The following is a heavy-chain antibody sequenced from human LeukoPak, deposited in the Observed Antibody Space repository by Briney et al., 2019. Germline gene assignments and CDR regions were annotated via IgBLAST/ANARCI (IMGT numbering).Heavy chain of an antibody. D-gene: IGHD4-17*01. V-gene: IGHV1-2*02. J-gene: IGHJ4*02. CDR2: INPNSGGT. CDR1: GYTFTGYY. Sequence: ASVKVSCKASGYTFTGYYMHWVRQAPGQGLEWMGWINPNSGGTNYAQKFQGRVTMTRDTSISTAYMELSRLRSDDTAVYYCARDFAYGDYIFDYWGQGTLVTVSS. CDR3: ARDFAYGDYIFDY.